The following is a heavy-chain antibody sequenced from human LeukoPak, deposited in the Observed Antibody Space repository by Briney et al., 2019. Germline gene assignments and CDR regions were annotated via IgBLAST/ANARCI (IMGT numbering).Heavy chain of an antibody. CDR2: IYYRGCT. CDR1: GHSINRHY. Sequence: SETLSLTCTVSGHSINRHYWSWLRQSPGRGLEGIVYIYYRGCTNYNPSLKSRVILSVDTRKKVFSLKIDPVTAPGPAGYFLSRGEYYFDSWGQGTLVTVSS. D-gene: IGHD3-10*01. V-gene: IGHV4-59*11. J-gene: IGHJ4*02. CDR3: SRGEYYFDS.